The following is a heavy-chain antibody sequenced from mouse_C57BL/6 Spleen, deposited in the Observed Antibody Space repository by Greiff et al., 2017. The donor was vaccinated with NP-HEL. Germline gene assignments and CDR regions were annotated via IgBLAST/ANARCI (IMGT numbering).Heavy chain of an antibody. CDR2: IYPGSGST. J-gene: IGHJ3*01. V-gene: IGHV1-55*01. CDR3: ARGGVYDYDGFAY. CDR1: GYTFTSYW. Sequence: QVQLQQPGAELVKPGASVKMSCKASGYTFTSYWITWVKQRPGQGLEWIGDIYPGSGSTDYNEKFKSKATLTVDTSSSTAYMQLSSLTSEDSAVYYCARGGVYDYDGFAYWGQGTLVTVSA. D-gene: IGHD2-4*01.